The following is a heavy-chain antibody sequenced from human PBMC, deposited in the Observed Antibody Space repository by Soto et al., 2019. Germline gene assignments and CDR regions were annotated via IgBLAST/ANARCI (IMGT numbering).Heavy chain of an antibody. D-gene: IGHD3-22*01. CDR1: GGTASSYA. CDR3: ATGSGYPPYYYYGMDV. V-gene: IGHV1-69*13. J-gene: IGHJ6*02. CDR2: IIPIFGTA. Sequence: ASVKVSCKASGGTASSYASSGVRQAPGQGLEWMGGIIPIFGTANYAQKFQGRVTITADESTSTADVEVSSLRAEDTAVYYCATGSGYPPYYYYGMDVWGQGTTVTVSS.